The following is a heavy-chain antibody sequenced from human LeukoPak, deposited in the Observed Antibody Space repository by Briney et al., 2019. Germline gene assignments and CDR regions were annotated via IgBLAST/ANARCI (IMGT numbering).Heavy chain of an antibody. J-gene: IGHJ4*02. V-gene: IGHV3-66*01. CDR3: AREYYYDSSGPLGSDY. CDR1: GFTVSSNY. D-gene: IGHD3-22*01. CDR2: IYSGGST. Sequence: GGSLRLSCAASGFTVSSNYMSWVRQAPGKGLEWVSVIYSGGSTYYADSVKGRFTISRDNSKDTLYLQMNSLRAEDTAVYYCAREYYYDSSGPLGSDYWGQGTLVTVSS.